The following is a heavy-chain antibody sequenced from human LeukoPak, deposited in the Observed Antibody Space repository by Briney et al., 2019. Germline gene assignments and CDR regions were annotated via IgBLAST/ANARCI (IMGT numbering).Heavy chain of an antibody. V-gene: IGHV3-21*01. CDR3: ARDPGLYYYGMDV. J-gene: IGHJ6*02. CDR1: GFTFSSYN. CDR2: ISSSSSYI. Sequence: PGGSLRLSCAASGFTFSSYNMNWVRQAPGKGLEWVSSISSSSSYIYYADSVEGRFTISRDNAKNSLYLQMNSLRAEDTAVYYCARDPGLYYYGMDVWGQGTTVTVSS.